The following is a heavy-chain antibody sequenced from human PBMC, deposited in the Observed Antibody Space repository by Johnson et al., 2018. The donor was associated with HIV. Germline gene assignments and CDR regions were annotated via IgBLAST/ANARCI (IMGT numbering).Heavy chain of an antibody. V-gene: IGHV3-13*01. CDR2: IGTAGDT. Sequence: MLLVESGGGLVQPGGSLRLSCVASGFTFSSYDMHWVRQATGKGLEWVSAIGTAGDTYYPGSVKGRFTISRDNSKNTLYLQMNSLRADDTAVYYCARLPSGYSRDGFNIWGQGTMVTVSS. CDR1: GFTFSSYD. J-gene: IGHJ3*02. CDR3: ARLPSGYSRDGFNI. D-gene: IGHD5-18*01.